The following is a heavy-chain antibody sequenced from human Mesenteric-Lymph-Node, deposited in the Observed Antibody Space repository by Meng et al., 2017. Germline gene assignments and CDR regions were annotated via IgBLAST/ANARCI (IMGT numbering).Heavy chain of an antibody. CDR2: IIPIFGTA. CDR3: AGIVAVAGLGAFDI. V-gene: IGHV1-69*06. J-gene: IGHJ3*02. CDR1: GGTFSSYA. Sequence: SVKVSCKASGGTFSSYAISWVRQAPGQGLEWMGGIIPIFGTANYAQKFQGRVTITADNTTNTAYMELSSLRSEDTAVYYCAGIVAVAGLGAFDIWGQGTMVTVSS. D-gene: IGHD6-19*01.